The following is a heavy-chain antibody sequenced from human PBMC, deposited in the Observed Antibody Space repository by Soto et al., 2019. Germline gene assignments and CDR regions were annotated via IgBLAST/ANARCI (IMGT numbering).Heavy chain of an antibody. D-gene: IGHD3-3*01. CDR2: MNPNSGNT. CDR3: ARVPNDFWNNNWFDP. Sequence: ASVKVSCKTSGYTFTSYDINWVRQATGQGLEWMGWMNPNSGNTGYAQKFQGRVTMTRNTSISTAYMELSSLRSEDTAVYYCARVPNDFWNNNWFDPWGQGTLVTVSS. J-gene: IGHJ5*02. CDR1: GYTFTSYD. V-gene: IGHV1-8*01.